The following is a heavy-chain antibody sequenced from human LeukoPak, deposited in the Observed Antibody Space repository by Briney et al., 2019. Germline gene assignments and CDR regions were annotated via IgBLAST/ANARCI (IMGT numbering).Heavy chain of an antibody. CDR2: INPNSGGT. CDR1: GYTFTGYY. Sequence: ASVKVSCKASGYTFTGYYMHCVRQARGQGLEWMGWINPNSGGTNYTQNFQGRVTMTRDTSISTAYMELSRLRSDDTGVYYCARDEGAREFDYWGQGTLVTVSS. J-gene: IGHJ4*02. CDR3: ARDEGAREFDY. D-gene: IGHD1-26*01. V-gene: IGHV1-2*02.